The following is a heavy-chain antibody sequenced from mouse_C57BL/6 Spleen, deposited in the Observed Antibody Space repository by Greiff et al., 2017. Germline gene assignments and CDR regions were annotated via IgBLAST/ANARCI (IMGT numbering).Heavy chain of an antibody. D-gene: IGHD1-1*01. CDR1: GFTFSSYG. CDR3: ARQGGYGSSYAMDY. CDR2: ISSGGSYT. V-gene: IGHV5-6*01. J-gene: IGHJ4*01. Sequence: EVKVVESGGDLVKPGGSLKLSCAASGFTFSSYGMSWVRQTPDKRLEWVATISSGGSYTYYPDSVKGRFTISRDNAKNTLYLQMSSLKSEDTAMYYCARQGGYGSSYAMDYWGQGTSVTVSS.